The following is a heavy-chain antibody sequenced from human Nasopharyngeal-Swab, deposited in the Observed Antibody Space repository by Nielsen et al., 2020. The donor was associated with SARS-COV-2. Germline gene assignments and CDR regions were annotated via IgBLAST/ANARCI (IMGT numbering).Heavy chain of an antibody. CDR1: GGSISSSSYY. CDR3: ARGWDCSGGSCYSGHYYYGMDV. J-gene: IGHJ6*02. Sequence: SETLSLTCTVSGGSISSSSYYWGWIRQPPGKGLEWIGSNYYSGSTYYNPSLKSRVTMSVDTSKNQLPLKRSSVTAADTAVYYCARGWDCSGGSCYSGHYYYGMDVWGQGTTVTVSS. CDR2: NYYSGST. V-gene: IGHV4-39*01. D-gene: IGHD2-15*01.